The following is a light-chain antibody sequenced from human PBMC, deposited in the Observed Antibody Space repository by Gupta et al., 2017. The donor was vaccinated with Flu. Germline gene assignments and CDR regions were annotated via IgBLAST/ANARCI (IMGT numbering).Light chain of an antibody. CDR3: QHSCSSPHT. CDR2: AAS. V-gene: IGKV3-20*01. J-gene: IGKJ1*01. Sequence: EIVLTQSPGTLSLSPGERATLSCRAGQSVSSSYLGWYQQKPGQAPKLLIYAASSRATGIPDRFSGSGSGTDFTLTISRLEPEDFAAYYCQHSCSSPHTFGQGTKVEIK. CDR1: QSVSSSY.